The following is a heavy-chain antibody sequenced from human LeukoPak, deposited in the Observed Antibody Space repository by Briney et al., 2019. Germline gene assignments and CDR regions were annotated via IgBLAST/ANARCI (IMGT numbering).Heavy chain of an antibody. V-gene: IGHV3-74*01. CDR3: ARALASGATY. Sequence: GGSLRLSCEASGFTFSSHWMHWVRQAPGKGLVWVSRINSDGSSTSYADSVKGRFTNSRDNAKNTVYLQMNSLRAEDSAEYYCARALASGATYWGQGTLVTVSS. CDR1: GFTFSSHW. CDR2: INSDGSST. D-gene: IGHD6-13*01. J-gene: IGHJ4*02.